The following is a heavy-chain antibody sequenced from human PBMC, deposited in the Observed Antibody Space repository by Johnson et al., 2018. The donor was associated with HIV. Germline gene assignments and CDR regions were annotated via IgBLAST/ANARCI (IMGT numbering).Heavy chain of an antibody. J-gene: IGHJ3*02. CDR3: ARGQQDMGAGAFDI. CDR2: ISSNGGST. CDR1: GFTFSHNA. V-gene: IGHV3-64*01. Sequence: MLLVESGGGLVQPGGSLRLSCAASGFTFSHNAMHWVRQGPGKGLEYVSAISSNGGSTFYANSVKGRFTISRDNSKNTLYLQLGSLRTDDMAVYYCARGQQDMGAGAFDIWGQGTIVTVSS. D-gene: IGHD3-16*01.